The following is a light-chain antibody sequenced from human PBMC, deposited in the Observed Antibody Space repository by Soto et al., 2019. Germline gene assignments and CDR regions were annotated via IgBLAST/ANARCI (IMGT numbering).Light chain of an antibody. CDR2: SNN. CDR3: AVLDDSLNVYV. CDR1: SSNIGSNT. Sequence: QSVLTQPPSTSGTPGQRVTISCSGSSSNIGSNTVNWYQQLPGAAPKLLIQSNNQRPSGVPDRFSGSQSGTSASLAFSGLHSEDEADYYCAVLDDSLNVYVFGTGTKLTVL. J-gene: IGLJ1*01. V-gene: IGLV1-44*01.